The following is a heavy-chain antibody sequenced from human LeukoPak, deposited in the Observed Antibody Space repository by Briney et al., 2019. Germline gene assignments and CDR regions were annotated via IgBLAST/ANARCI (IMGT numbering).Heavy chain of an antibody. CDR2: ISSSGSTK. Sequence: TGGSLRLSCAASGFTFSSYEMNWVRQAPGKGLEWVSYISSSGSTKYYADSVKGRFTISRDNAKNSLYLQMNSLRAEDTAVYYCARDGGYSYGKKGCFENWAQGTLVTVSS. CDR1: GFTFSSYE. V-gene: IGHV3-48*03. D-gene: IGHD5-18*01. J-gene: IGHJ4*02. CDR3: ARDGGYSYGKKGCFEN.